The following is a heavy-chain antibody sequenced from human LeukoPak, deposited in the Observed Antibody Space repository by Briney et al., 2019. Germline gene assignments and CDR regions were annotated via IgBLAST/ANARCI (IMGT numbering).Heavy chain of an antibody. J-gene: IGHJ4*02. CDR1: GYTFTGYY. Sequence: ASVKVSCKASGYTFTGYYMHWVRQAPGQGLEWMGRINPNSGGTNYAQKFQGRVTMTRDTSISTAYMELSRLRSDDTAVYDCARGYYGSGSYYGIDYWGQGTLVTVYS. V-gene: IGHV1-2*06. CDR2: INPNSGGT. CDR3: ARGYYGSGSYYGIDY. D-gene: IGHD3-10*01.